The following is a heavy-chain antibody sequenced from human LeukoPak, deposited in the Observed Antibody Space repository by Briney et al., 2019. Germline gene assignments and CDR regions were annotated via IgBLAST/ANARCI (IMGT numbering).Heavy chain of an antibody. Sequence: SVNVSCKTPGGTFSNSPITWVRQAPGQGLEWMGRIIPVLNITTYAQKFQGSVTITADTSTSTVYMELSSLRSEETAVYYCARDQGLTAPPPYGLDVWGQGTTVIVSS. V-gene: IGHV1-69*04. CDR3: ARDQGLTAPPPYGLDV. CDR2: IIPVLNIT. CDR1: GGTFSNSP. J-gene: IGHJ6*02. D-gene: IGHD3-16*01.